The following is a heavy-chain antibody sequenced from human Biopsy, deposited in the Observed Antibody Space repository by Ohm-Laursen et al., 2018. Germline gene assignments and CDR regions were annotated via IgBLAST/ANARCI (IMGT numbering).Heavy chain of an antibody. V-gene: IGHV1-2*02. CDR3: ARELGDFWGGRQFDF. CDR1: GYTFTGYH. D-gene: IGHD3-3*01. Sequence: ASVKASCKVSGYTFTGYHVHWVRQAPGQGLEWMGWINAKTGDTNYAQKFQGRVTMTRDTSISTTYMELRRLTSDDTAVFYCARELGDFWGGRQFDFWGQGTLVTVSS. J-gene: IGHJ5*01. CDR2: INAKTGDT.